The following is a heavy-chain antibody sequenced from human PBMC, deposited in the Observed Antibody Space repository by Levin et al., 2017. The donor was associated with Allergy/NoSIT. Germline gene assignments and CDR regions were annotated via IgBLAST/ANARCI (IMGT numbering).Heavy chain of an antibody. CDR2: ISSSGSTI. CDR3: ARGRIVVVPAARLGTFDY. CDR1: GFTFSSYE. D-gene: IGHD2-2*01. Sequence: GGSLRLSCAASGFTFSSYEMNWVRQAPGKGLEWVSYISSSGSTIYYADSVKGRFTISRDNAKNSLYLQMNSLRAEDTAVYYCARGRIVVVPAARLGTFDYWGQGTLVTVSS. J-gene: IGHJ4*02. V-gene: IGHV3-48*03.